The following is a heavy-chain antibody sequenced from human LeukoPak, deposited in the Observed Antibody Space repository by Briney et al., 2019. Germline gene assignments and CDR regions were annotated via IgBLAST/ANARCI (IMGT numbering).Heavy chain of an antibody. CDR1: GGSFSGYY. J-gene: IGHJ4*02. V-gene: IGHV4-34*01. D-gene: IGHD2-15*01. CDR3: ARMHCSGGTCYSETFDY. CDR2: INHSGST. Sequence: SETLSLTCAVYGGSFSGYYWSWIRQPPGKGLEWIGEINHSGSTNYNPSLKSRVTISVDTSKNQFSLKLSSVTAADTAVYYCARMHCSGGTCYSETFDYWGQGTLVTVSS.